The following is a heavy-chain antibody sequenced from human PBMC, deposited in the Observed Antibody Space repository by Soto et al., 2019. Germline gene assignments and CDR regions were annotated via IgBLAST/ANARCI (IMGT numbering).Heavy chain of an antibody. CDR2: INHSGST. Sequence: PSETLSLTCAVYGGSFSCYYWSWIRQPPGKGLEWIGEINHSGSTNYNPSLKSRVTISVDTSKNQFSLKLSSVTAADTAVYYCAREAYDSSGYRHFDPWGQGTLVTVSS. CDR3: AREAYDSSGYRHFDP. CDR1: GGSFSCYY. J-gene: IGHJ5*02. V-gene: IGHV4-34*01. D-gene: IGHD3-22*01.